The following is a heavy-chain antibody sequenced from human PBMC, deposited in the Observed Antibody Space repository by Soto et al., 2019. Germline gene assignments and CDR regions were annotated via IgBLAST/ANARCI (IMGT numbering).Heavy chain of an antibody. CDR2: IKQDGSEK. J-gene: IGHJ4*02. V-gene: IGHV3-7*01. Sequence: EVQLVESGGGLVQPGGSLRLSCAGYGFTFSNYWMNWVRQAPGKGLEWVANIKQDGSEKHYVDSVKGRFTISRDNARSSMFLQMNSLRAEDTAVYYCAYTTTSNGNWGQGTLVTVSS. D-gene: IGHD3-16*01. CDR3: AYTTTSNGN. CDR1: GFTFSNYW.